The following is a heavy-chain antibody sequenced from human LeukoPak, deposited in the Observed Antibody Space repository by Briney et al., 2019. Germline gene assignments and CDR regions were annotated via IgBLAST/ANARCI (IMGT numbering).Heavy chain of an antibody. D-gene: IGHD3-3*01. J-gene: IGHJ4*02. CDR3: AREAHDFWSGYSGYYFDY. Sequence: ASVKVSCKASGYTFTSYYMHWERQAPGQGLEWMGIINPSGGSASYAQKFQGRVTMTRDMSTSTVYMELSSLRSEDTAVYYCAREAHDFWSGYSGYYFDYWGQGTLVTVSS. CDR1: GYTFTSYY. CDR2: INPSGGSA. V-gene: IGHV1-46*01.